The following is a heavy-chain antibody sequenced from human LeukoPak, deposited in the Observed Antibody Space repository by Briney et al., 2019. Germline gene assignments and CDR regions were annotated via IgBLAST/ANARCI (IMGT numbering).Heavy chain of an antibody. CDR3: ASPGDQLDY. CDR1: GYTFTIYG. Sequence: ASVKVSCKASGYTFTIYGIRWVRHAPGQGPEWMGRISSDNGNTHYAQTFQGRVTMTTDTSTSTAYMELRSLRSDDAAVYYCASPGDQLDYWGQGTLVTVSS. D-gene: IGHD3-16*01. V-gene: IGHV1-18*01. J-gene: IGHJ4*02. CDR2: ISSDNGNT.